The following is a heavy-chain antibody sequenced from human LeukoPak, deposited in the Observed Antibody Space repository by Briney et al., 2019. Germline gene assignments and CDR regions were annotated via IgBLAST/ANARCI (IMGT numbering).Heavy chain of an antibody. CDR1: GFTFSSYE. V-gene: IGHV3-48*03. Sequence: PGGSLRLSCAASGFTFSSYEMNWVRQAPGKGLEWVSYISSSGSTIYYAGSVKGRFTISRDNAKNSLYLQMNSLRAEDTAVYYCARASIVGASPFDYWGQETLVTVSS. D-gene: IGHD1-26*01. CDR2: ISSSGSTI. J-gene: IGHJ4*02. CDR3: ARASIVGASPFDY.